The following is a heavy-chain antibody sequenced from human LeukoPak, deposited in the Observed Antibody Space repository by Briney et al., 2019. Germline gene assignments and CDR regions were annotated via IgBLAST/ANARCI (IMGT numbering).Heavy chain of an antibody. V-gene: IGHV1-69*13. D-gene: IGHD6-19*01. CDR3: ARVVGIAVAEYYFDY. J-gene: IGHJ4*02. Sequence: SVKVSCKASGGTFSSYAISWVRQAPGQGLEWMGGIIPIFGTANYAQKFQGRVTITADESTSTAYMELSSLGSEDTAVYYCARVVGIAVAEYYFDYWGQGTLVTVSS. CDR2: IIPIFGTA. CDR1: GGTFSSYA.